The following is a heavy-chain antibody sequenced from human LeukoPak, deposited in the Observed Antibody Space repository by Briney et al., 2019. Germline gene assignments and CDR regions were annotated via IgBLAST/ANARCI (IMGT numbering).Heavy chain of an antibody. CDR3: ARDSWLGVFDY. Sequence: PSETLSLTCTVSGGSISSYYWSWIRQPPGKGLEWIGYTYYSGSTNYNPSLKSRVTISVDTSKNQFSLKLSSVTAADTVVYYCARDSWLGVFDYWGQGTLVTVSS. V-gene: IGHV4-59*01. D-gene: IGHD6-19*01. CDR2: TYYSGST. CDR1: GGSISSYY. J-gene: IGHJ4*02.